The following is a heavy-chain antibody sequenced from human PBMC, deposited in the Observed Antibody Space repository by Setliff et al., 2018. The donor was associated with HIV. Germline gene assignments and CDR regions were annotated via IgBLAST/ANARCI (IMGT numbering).Heavy chain of an antibody. CDR2: IHYNEKT. CDR1: GGSASNSRYY. J-gene: IGHJ3*02. Sequence: SETLSLTCTVSGGSASNSRYYWAWIRQPPGKGLEYIGSIHYNEKTYYDPSLKSRVNISVDTSKNQFSLKLSSVTAADTAVYYCARVWENDILTGYVNAFDIWGQGTMVTVSS. CDR3: ARVWENDILTGYVNAFDI. D-gene: IGHD3-9*01. V-gene: IGHV4-39*07.